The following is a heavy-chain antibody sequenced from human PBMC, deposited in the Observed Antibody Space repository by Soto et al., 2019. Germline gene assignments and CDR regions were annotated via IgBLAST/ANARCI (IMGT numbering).Heavy chain of an antibody. V-gene: IGHV5-10-1*01. J-gene: IGHJ6*02. CDR3: ATPAKYCSSARCHGDYYFYGMDI. CDR2: IDPSDSYT. CDR1: GYSFTTYW. Sequence: PGESLKISCKGSGYSFTTYWITWVRQLPGKGLEWMGRIDPSDSYTNYSPSFEGHVSFSVDTSTSTAYLQWTSLTASDSGIYYCATPAKYCSSARCHGDYYFYGMDIWGQGTTVTVSS. D-gene: IGHD2-2*01.